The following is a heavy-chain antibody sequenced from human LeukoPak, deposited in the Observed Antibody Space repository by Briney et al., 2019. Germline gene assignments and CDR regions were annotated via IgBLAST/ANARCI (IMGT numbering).Heavy chain of an antibody. CDR1: GYTFTGHY. Sequence: ASVKVSCKASGYTFTGHYLHWVRQAPGQGLEWMGRINPNSGGTNYAQKFQGRVTMTRDTSITTVYMELSRLRSDDTAVYYCARGGPTYGSKYNWFDPWGQGTLVTVSS. V-gene: IGHV1-2*06. CDR2: INPNSGGT. J-gene: IGHJ5*02. CDR3: ARGGPTYGSKYNWFDP. D-gene: IGHD4/OR15-4a*01.